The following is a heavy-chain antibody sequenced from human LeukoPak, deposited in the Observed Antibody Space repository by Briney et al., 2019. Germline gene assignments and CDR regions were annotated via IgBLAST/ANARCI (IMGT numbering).Heavy chain of an antibody. CDR3: ARTGAVAAYHWYFDL. V-gene: IGHV4-59*01. CDR1: GGSISSYY. Sequence: KSSETLSLTCTVSGGSISSYYWSWIRQPPGKGLEWIGYIYYSGSTNYNPSLKSRVTISVDTSKNQFSLKLSSVTAADTAVYYCARTGAVAAYHWYFDLWGRGTLVTVSS. J-gene: IGHJ2*01. CDR2: IYYSGST. D-gene: IGHD6-19*01.